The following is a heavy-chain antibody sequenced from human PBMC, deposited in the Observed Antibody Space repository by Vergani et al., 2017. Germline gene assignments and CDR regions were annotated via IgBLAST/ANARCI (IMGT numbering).Heavy chain of an antibody. Sequence: EVQLVESGGGLVQPGGSLRLSCAASGFTFSSYWMHWVRQAPGKGLVWVSRINCDGSSTSYADSVKGRFTISRDNAKNTLYLQMNSLRAEDTAVYYCARAARPHYYYYYMDVWGKGTTVTVSS. CDR3: ARAARPHYYYYYMDV. V-gene: IGHV3-74*01. J-gene: IGHJ6*03. CDR2: INCDGSST. CDR1: GFTFSSYW. D-gene: IGHD6-6*01.